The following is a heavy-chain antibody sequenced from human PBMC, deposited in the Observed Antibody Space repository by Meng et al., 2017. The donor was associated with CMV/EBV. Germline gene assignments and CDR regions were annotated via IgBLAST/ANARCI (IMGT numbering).Heavy chain of an antibody. J-gene: IGHJ4*02. V-gene: IGHV4-4*07. D-gene: IGHD4-17*01. Sequence: QVQLQESGPGPGKPSETLSLTCTVSGGSISSYYWSWIRQPAGKGLEWIGRIYTSGSTNYNPSLKSRVTMSVDTSKNQFSLKLSSVTVADTAVYYCARGPEVDYGDYVGLDYWGQGTLVTVSS. CDR1: GGSISSYY. CDR3: ARGPEVDYGDYVGLDY. CDR2: IYTSGST.